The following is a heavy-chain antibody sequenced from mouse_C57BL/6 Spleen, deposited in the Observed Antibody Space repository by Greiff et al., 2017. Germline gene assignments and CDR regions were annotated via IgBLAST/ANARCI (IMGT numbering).Heavy chain of an antibody. V-gene: IGHV1-81*01. D-gene: IGHD1-1*01. CDR3: AREGYGSSADY. J-gene: IGHJ2*01. CDR1: GYTFTSYG. CDR2: IYPRSGNT. Sequence: QVHVKQSGAELARPGASVKLSCKASGYTFTSYGINWVKQRTGQGLEWIVEIYPRSGNTYYNGKFKGKATLTADKSSSTAYMELRSLTSEDSAVYFCAREGYGSSADYWGQGTTLTVSS.